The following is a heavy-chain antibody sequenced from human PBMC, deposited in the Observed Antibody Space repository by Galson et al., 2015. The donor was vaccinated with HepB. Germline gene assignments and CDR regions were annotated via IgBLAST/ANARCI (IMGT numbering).Heavy chain of an antibody. CDR2: IYPGDSDT. V-gene: IGHV5-51*01. CDR1: GYSFTNYW. D-gene: IGHD2-2*01. CDR3: AAMPIGGYCRSTSCYVGALTI. Sequence: QSGAEVKKPGESLKISCKGSGYSFTNYWIAWVRQMPGKGLEWMGIIYPGDSDTRYSPSFQGQVTISADKSIGTAYLQWSSLKASDTAMCYCAAMPIGGYCRSTSCYVGALTIWGQGTMVTVSS. J-gene: IGHJ3*02.